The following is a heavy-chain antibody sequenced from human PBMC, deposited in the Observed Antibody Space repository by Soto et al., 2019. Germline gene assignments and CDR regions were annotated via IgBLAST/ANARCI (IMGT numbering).Heavy chain of an antibody. Sequence: GESLKISCSASGFTFSSYAMHWVRQAPGKGLEYVSAISSNGGSTYYADSVKGRFTISRDNSKNTLYLQMSSLRAEDTAVYYCVKAPASFRLGTIVATIVGIKNGMDVWGQGTTVTVSS. CDR2: ISSNGGST. D-gene: IGHD5-12*01. CDR3: VKAPASFRLGTIVATIVGIKNGMDV. CDR1: GFTFSSYA. V-gene: IGHV3-64D*08. J-gene: IGHJ6*02.